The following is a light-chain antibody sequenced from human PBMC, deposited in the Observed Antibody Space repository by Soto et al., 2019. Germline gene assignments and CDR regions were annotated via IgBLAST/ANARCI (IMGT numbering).Light chain of an antibody. CDR3: CSYAGSSTPVV. Sequence: QSALTQPASVSGSPGQSITISCTGTSSDVGSYNLVSWYQQHPGKAPKLMIYEGSNRPSGVSNRFSASKSGNTASLTISGLQAEDEADYDCCSYAGSSTPVVFGGGTQLTVL. J-gene: IGLJ2*01. CDR2: EGS. CDR1: SSDVGSYNL. V-gene: IGLV2-23*01.